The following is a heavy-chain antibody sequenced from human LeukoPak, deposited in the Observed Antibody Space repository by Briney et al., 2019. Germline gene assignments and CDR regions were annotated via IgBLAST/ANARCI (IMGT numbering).Heavy chain of an antibody. CDR2: ISSSSSYI. D-gene: IGHD2-2*01. CDR3: ARADIVVVPAQRSHYYYYMYV. V-gene: IGHV3-21*01. CDR1: GFTFSSYS. Sequence: GGSLTLSCAASGFTFSSYSMNWVRQAPGTGMEWVSSISSSSSYIYYAESVKGRFTISRDNAKNSLYLQMNSLRAEDTAVYYCARADIVVVPAQRSHYYYYMYVGGKGTTVTVTS. J-gene: IGHJ6*03.